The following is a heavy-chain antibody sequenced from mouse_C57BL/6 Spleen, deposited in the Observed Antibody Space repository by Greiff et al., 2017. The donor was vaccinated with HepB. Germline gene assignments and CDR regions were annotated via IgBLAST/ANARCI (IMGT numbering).Heavy chain of an antibody. J-gene: IGHJ3*01. D-gene: IGHD2-4*01. CDR2: IYPSDSET. CDR1: GYTFTSYW. Sequence: QVQLQQPGAELVRPGSSVKLSCKASGYTFTSYWMDWVKQRPGQGLEWIGNIYPSDSETHYNQKFKDKATLTVDKSSSTAYMQLSSLTSEDSAVYYCARYDYDWFAYWGQGTLVTVSA. CDR3: ARYDYDWFAY. V-gene: IGHV1-61*01.